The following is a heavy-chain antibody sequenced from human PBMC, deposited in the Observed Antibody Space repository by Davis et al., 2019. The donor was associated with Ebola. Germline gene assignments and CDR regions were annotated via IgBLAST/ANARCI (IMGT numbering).Heavy chain of an antibody. J-gene: IGHJ6*02. V-gene: IGHV3-23*01. CDR2: ISGSSGHT. Sequence: GESLKISCEASGFTFSSYAMIWVRQVPGKGLEWVSGISGSSGHTYYADSVKGRVTISRDNSNNTLYLQLNSLRVEDTAVYYCAKDLHVLGMDVWGQGTTVTVSS. D-gene: IGHD6-6*01. CDR1: GFTFSSYA. CDR3: AKDLHVLGMDV.